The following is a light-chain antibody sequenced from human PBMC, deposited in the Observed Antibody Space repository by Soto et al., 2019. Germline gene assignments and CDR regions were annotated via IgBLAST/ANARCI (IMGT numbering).Light chain of an antibody. CDR3: QQYNTSPRT. CDR1: QSVRNIE. J-gene: IGKJ1*01. V-gene: IGKV3-20*01. CDR2: GAA. Sequence: EIVFTQSPAPLSLSPGERATLSCRASQSVRNIELASYQQKPGQAPRLLIYGAATRATGIPDRFSGSGSGTDFTLTISRLEPEDFAVYYCQQYNTSPRTFGQGTKVDIK.